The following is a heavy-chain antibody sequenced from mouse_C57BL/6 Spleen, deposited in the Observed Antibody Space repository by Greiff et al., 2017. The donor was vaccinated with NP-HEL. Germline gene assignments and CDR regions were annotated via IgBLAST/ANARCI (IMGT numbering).Heavy chain of an antibody. V-gene: IGHV1-59*01. J-gene: IGHJ3*01. D-gene: IGHD1-1*01. CDR1: GYTFTSYW. CDR2: IDPSDSFT. CDR3: AIPSQGGGSNWFAY. Sequence: VQLQQPGAELVRPGTSVKLSCKASGYTFTSYWMHWVKQRPGQGLEWIGVIDPSDSFTNYNQKFKGKATLTVDTSSSTAYMQLSSLTSEDSAVYYCAIPSQGGGSNWFAYWGQGTLVTVSA.